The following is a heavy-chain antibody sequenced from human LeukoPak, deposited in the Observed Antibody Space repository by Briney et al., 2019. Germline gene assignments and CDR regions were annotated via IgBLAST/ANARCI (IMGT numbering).Heavy chain of an antibody. D-gene: IGHD4-17*01. CDR2: IWYDGSNK. J-gene: IGHJ4*02. CDR1: GFTFSSYG. Sequence: PGRSPRLSCAASGFTFSSYGMHWVRQAPGKGLEWVAVIWYDGSNKYYADSVKGRFTISRDNSKNTLYLQMNSLRAEDTAVYYCAREGHGYGDYSTNFDYWGQGTLVTVSS. V-gene: IGHV3-33*01. CDR3: AREGHGYGDYSTNFDY.